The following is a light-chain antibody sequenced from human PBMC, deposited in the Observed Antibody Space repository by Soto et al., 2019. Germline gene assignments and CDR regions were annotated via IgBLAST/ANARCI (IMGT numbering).Light chain of an antibody. V-gene: IGKV1-27*01. J-gene: IGKJ1*01. CDR3: LQDHNYPLT. CDR1: QGISHY. CDR2: DAS. Sequence: DIQMTQSPSSLSASVGDRGTITCRASQGISHYLAWYQQKPGKVPKLLIYDASTVQSGVPSRFSGSGSGTDFTLTISSLQPEDFATYYCLQDHNYPLTFGQGAKADIK.